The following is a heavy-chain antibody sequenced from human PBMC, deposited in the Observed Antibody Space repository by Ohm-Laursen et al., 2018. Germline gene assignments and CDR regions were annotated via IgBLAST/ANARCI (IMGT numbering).Heavy chain of an antibody. CDR3: ARDRELVRVQIKVARGTDV. Sequence: ASVKVSCKASGYTFTGYYMHWVRQAPGQGLEWMGWINPKSGGANYAQKFQGRVTMTRDTSISTAFTELSRLRSDDTAVYYCARDRELVRVQIKVARGTDVWGQGTTVTVSS. CDR2: INPKSGGA. CDR1: GYTFTGYY. V-gene: IGHV1-2*02. D-gene: IGHD1-1*01. J-gene: IGHJ6*02.